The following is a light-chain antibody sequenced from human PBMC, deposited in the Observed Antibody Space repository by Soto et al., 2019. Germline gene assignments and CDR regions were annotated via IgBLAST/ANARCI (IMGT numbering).Light chain of an antibody. CDR2: DAS. J-gene: IGKJ4*01. V-gene: IGKV1-33*01. Sequence: DIQMTQSPSSLSASVGDRVTITCQASQDISNYLNWYQQKPGKAPKLLIYDASNLETGVPSRFSGSGSETDFTFTISSLQPEDIATYYCQQYDNLPRLTFGVGTKVEIK. CDR1: QDISNY. CDR3: QQYDNLPRLT.